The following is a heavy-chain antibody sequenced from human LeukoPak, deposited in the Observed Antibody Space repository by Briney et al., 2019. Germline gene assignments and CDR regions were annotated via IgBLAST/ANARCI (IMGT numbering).Heavy chain of an antibody. D-gene: IGHD1/OR15-1a*01. CDR1: GGSISSGDYY. J-gene: IGHJ4*02. CDR3: ARVRLTTNHFDY. Sequence: SQTLSLTCTVSGGSISSGDYYWSWIRQPPGKELEWLGYIYYSGSTSYNPSLKSRLTISLDASKKQFSLKLNSVTAADTAVYYCARVRLTTNHFDYWGQGTPVTVSS. V-gene: IGHV4-61*08. CDR2: IYYSGST.